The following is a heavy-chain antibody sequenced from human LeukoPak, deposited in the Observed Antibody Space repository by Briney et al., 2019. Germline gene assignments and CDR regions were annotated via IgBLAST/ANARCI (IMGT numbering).Heavy chain of an antibody. CDR2: ISYDGSNK. V-gene: IGHV3-30*04. CDR3: ARETTGYSSGWLDY. CDR1: GFTFSSYA. J-gene: IGHJ4*02. D-gene: IGHD6-19*01. Sequence: GGSLRLSCAASGFTFSSYAMHWVRQAPGKGLEWVAVISYDGSNKYYADSVKGRFTISRDNSKNTLYLRMNSLRAEDTAVYYCARETTGYSSGWLDYWGQGTLVAVSS.